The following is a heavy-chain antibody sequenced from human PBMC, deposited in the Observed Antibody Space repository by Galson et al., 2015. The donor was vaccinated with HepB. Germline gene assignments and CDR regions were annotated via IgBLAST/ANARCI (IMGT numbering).Heavy chain of an antibody. CDR1: GFTFSSYA. CDR2: ISYDGSNK. CDR3: ARGKVGARGSYFDY. D-gene: IGHD1-26*01. J-gene: IGHJ4*02. Sequence: SLRLSCAASGFTFSSYAMHWVRQAPGKGLEWVAVISYDGSNKYYADSVKGRFTISRDNSKNTLYLQMNSLRAEDTAVYYCARGKVGARGSYFDYWGQGTLVTVSS. V-gene: IGHV3-30-3*01.